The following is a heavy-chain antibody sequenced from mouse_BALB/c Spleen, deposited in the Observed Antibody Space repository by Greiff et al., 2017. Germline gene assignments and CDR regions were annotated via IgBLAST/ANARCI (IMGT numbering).Heavy chain of an antibody. Sequence: EVKLEESGGGLVQPGGSMKLSCVASGFTFSNYWMNWVRQSPEKGLEWVAEIRLKSNNYATHYAESVKGRFTISRDDSKSSVYLQMNNLRAEDTGIYYCTRPMYGNSRDYWGQGTTLTVSS. J-gene: IGHJ2*01. V-gene: IGHV6-6*02. CDR1: GFTFSNYW. D-gene: IGHD2-10*02. CDR3: TRPMYGNSRDY. CDR2: IRLKSNNYAT.